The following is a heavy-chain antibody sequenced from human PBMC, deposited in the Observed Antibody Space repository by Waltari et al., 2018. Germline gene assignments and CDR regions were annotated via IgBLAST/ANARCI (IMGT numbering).Heavy chain of an antibody. CDR1: GFTFSSYA. Sequence: QVQLVESGGGVVQPGRSLRLSCAASGFTFSSYAMHWVRQAPGKGLEGVAVISYDGSNKNYAAPVKGRFTISRDNSKNTLYLQMNSLRAEDTAVYYCARDGLYCSGGSCYDDRRYMIPSNWFDPWGQGTLVTVSS. CDR2: ISYDGSNK. V-gene: IGHV3-30-3*01. J-gene: IGHJ5*02. CDR3: ARDGLYCSGGSCYDDRRYMIPSNWFDP. D-gene: IGHD2-15*01.